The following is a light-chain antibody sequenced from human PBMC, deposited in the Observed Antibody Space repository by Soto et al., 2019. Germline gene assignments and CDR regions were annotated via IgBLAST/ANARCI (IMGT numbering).Light chain of an antibody. CDR1: QSLLHSDGKTY. J-gene: IGKJ1*01. CDR3: MQSLHLPWT. V-gene: IGKV2D-29*01. CDR2: EDS. Sequence: DIVMTQTPLSLSVTPGQPASISCKSSQSLLHSDGKTYVYWYQQKPGQPPQLLICEDSNRFSGVKDRFSGSGSLTDFTLKISRVEAEDVGVYYCMQSLHLPWTFGQGTKVE.